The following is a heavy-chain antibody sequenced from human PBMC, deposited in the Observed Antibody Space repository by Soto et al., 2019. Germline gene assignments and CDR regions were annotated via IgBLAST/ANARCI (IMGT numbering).Heavy chain of an antibody. CDR3: ARDVPHKGFDS. CDR1: RGAFGDYW. V-gene: IGHV3-74*01. D-gene: IGHD3-10*02. J-gene: IGHJ5*01. CDR2: INRDANDI. Sequence: EVQLVESGGRLVQPGGSLRLSCEASRGAFGDYWMHWVRQAPGKGLVWVSRINRDANDIIYADSVKGRFTASRDNAKNVVFLQMSSLRVEDTSVYYCARDVPHKGFDSWGHGTVVTVSS.